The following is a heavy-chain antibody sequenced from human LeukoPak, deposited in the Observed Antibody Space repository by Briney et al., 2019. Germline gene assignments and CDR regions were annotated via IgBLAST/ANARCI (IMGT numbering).Heavy chain of an antibody. J-gene: IGHJ3*02. CDR1: GGTFSSYA. CDR3: ARDGTYYDFWSGYRGDAFDI. CDR2: IIPIFGTA. Sequence: ASVKVSCKASGGTFSSYAISWVRQAPGQGLEWMGGIIPIFGTANYAQKFQGRVTITADESTSTAYMELSSLRSEGTAVYYCARDGTYYDFWSGYRGDAFDIWGQGTMVTVSS. V-gene: IGHV1-69*13. D-gene: IGHD3-3*01.